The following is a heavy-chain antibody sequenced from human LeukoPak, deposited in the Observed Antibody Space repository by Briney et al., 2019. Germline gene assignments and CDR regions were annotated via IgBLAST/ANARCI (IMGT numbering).Heavy chain of an antibody. J-gene: IGHJ4*02. V-gene: IGHV1-46*01. CDR2: INPSGGST. Sequence: GASVKVSCKASGYTFTSYYMHWVRQAPGQGLEWMGIINPSGGSTSYAQKFQGRVTMTRDTSTSTVYMELSSLRSEDTAVYYCARDDTYYDILTGPPHVGPSDYWGQGTLVTVSS. CDR3: ARDDTYYDILTGPPHVGPSDY. CDR1: GYTFTSYY. D-gene: IGHD3-9*01.